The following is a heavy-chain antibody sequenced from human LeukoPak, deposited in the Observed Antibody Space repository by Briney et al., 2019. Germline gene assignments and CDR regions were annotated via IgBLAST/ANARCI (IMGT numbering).Heavy chain of an antibody. CDR1: GGSISSYY. J-gene: IGHJ4*02. CDR2: IYYSGST. CDR3: ARGMMARNQYYLDY. Sequence: SETLSLTCTVSGGSISSYYWSWIRQPPGKGLEWIGYIYYSGSTKYNPSLKSRVTISVDTSKNQFSLNLSSVTAADTAVYYCARGMMARNQYYLDYWGQGTLVTVSS. V-gene: IGHV4-59*01. D-gene: IGHD5-24*01.